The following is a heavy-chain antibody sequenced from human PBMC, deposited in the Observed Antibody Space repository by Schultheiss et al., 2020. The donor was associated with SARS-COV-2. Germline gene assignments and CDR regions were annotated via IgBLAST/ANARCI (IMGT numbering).Heavy chain of an antibody. CDR3: ARRGYYGDRFDY. Sequence: WVRQAPGKGLEWIGSIYYSGSTYYNPSLKSRVTISVDRSKNQFSLKLSSVTAADTAVYYCARRGYYGDRFDYWGQGTLVTVSS. V-gene: IGHV4-39*01. D-gene: IGHD4-17*01. J-gene: IGHJ4*02. CDR2: IYYSGST.